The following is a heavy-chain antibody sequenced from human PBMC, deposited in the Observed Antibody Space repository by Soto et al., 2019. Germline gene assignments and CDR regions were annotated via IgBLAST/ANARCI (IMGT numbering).Heavy chain of an antibody. J-gene: IGHJ3*02. CDR2: ISAYNGNT. D-gene: IGHD2-15*01. V-gene: IGHV1-18*03. CDR3: ARDRDILVVVAAQPPTDDAFDI. Sequence: ASVKVSCKASGYTFTRYGISWVRQAPGLGLEWMGWISAYNGNTNYAQKLQGRVTMTTDTTTSTAYMELRSLRSDDMAVYYCARDRDILVVVAAQPPTDDAFDIWGQGTMVTVS. CDR1: GYTFTRYG.